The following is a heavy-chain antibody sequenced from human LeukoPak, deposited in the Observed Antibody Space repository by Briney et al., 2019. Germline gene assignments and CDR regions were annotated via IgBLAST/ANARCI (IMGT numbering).Heavy chain of an antibody. CDR3: ARGSYYYGSGSYDDAFDI. CDR1: GYTFTSYD. V-gene: IGHV1-8*03. Sequence: GASVKVSCKASGYTFTSYDINRVRQATGQGLEWMGWMNPNSGNTGYAQKFQGRVTITRNTSISTAYMELSSLRSEDTAVYYCARGSYYYGSGSYDDAFDIWGQGTMVTVSS. J-gene: IGHJ3*02. D-gene: IGHD3-10*01. CDR2: MNPNSGNT.